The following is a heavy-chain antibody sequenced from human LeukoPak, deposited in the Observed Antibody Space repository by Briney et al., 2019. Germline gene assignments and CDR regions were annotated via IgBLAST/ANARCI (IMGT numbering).Heavy chain of an antibody. CDR1: GYTFTTHD. CDR3: ARGLADCSGGSCYSFPLYYYYYGMDV. Sequence: ASVKVSCKASGYTFTTHDINWVRQATGQGLEWLGWMSPNSGDTGYAQKFQGRVTMTRNTSISTAYMELSSLRSEDTAVYYCARGLADCSGGSCYSFPLYYYYYGMDVWGQGTTVTVSS. D-gene: IGHD2-15*01. V-gene: IGHV1-8*01. CDR2: MSPNSGDT. J-gene: IGHJ6*02.